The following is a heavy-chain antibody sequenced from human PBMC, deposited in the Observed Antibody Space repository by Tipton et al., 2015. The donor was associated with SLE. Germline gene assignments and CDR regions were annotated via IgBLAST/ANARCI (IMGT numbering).Heavy chain of an antibody. J-gene: IGHJ5*02. Sequence: TLSLTCAVYGGSIGAYYWSWIRQPPGKGLEWIGEISHTGSTNFNPSLKSRVSISVDTSKNQFSLRLGSVTAADTAVYYCARVVVVIATPRAYNDRWGQGTLVTVSS. CDR1: GGSIGAYY. V-gene: IGHV4-34*01. CDR3: ARVVVVIATPRAYNDR. CDR2: ISHTGST. D-gene: IGHD2-21*01.